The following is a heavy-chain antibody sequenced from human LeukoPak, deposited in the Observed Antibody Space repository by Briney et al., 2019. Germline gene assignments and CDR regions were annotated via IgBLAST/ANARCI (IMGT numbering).Heavy chain of an antibody. V-gene: IGHV1-69*06. J-gene: IGHJ5*02. CDR3: ARDPHDGLGLFNWFDP. D-gene: IGHD3-16*01. Sequence: SVKVSCKASGYTFTGYYMHWVRQAPGQGLEWMGGIIPIFGTAHYAQKFQGRVTITADKSTSTAYMELSSLRSEDTAVYYCARDPHDGLGLFNWFDPWGQGTLVTVSS. CDR2: IIPIFGTA. CDR1: GYTFTGYY.